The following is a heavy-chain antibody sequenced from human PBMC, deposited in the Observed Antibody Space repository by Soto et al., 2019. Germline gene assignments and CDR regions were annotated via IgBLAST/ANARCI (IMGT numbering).Heavy chain of an antibody. J-gene: IGHJ4*02. Sequence: GGSLSLSCAASGFTFSSYGLHWVRQAPGKGLEWVAVIWYDGSKKYYADSVKGRFTISRDNSKNTLYLQMNSLRADDTAVYYCARDLGYGDYYFDYWGQGTLVTVSS. CDR2: IWYDGSKK. V-gene: IGHV3-33*01. CDR3: ARDLGYGDYYFDY. CDR1: GFTFSSYG. D-gene: IGHD4-17*01.